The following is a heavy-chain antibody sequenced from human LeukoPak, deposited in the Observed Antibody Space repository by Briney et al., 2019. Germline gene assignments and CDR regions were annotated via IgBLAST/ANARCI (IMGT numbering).Heavy chain of an antibody. D-gene: IGHD6-19*01. CDR1: GYTFTGYY. Sequence: ASVKVSCKASGYTFTGYYMHWVRQAPGQGLEWMGWINPNSGGTNYAQKFQGRVTMTRDTSISTAYIELSRLRSDDTAVYYCARVYSSGWYYFDYWGQGTLVTVSS. V-gene: IGHV1-2*02. CDR3: ARVYSSGWYYFDY. CDR2: INPNSGGT. J-gene: IGHJ4*02.